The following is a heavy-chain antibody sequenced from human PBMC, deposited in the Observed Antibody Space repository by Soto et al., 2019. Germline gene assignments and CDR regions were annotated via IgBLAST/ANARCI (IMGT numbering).Heavy chain of an antibody. V-gene: IGHV3-30*18. J-gene: IGHJ6*02. CDR2: ISYDGTNK. CDR1: GFTFSTYS. Sequence: QVQLVDSGGGEVQPGRSLTISCAASGFTFSTYSMHWVRQTPGKGLERVAVISYDGTNKFYSDSVKGRFTISRDNFKNTLTLQMNSLRADDTAVYSCAKDLQSYGDYDYYCYGMDVWGLGTRVTVSS. D-gene: IGHD4-17*01. CDR3: AKDLQSYGDYDYYCYGMDV.